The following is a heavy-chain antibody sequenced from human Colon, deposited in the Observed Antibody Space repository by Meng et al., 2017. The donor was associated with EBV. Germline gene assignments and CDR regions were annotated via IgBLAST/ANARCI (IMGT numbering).Heavy chain of an antibody. CDR3: ARNYYFDY. J-gene: IGHJ4*02. CDR2: IYYTGST. CDR1: GGSINSGDYY. V-gene: IGHV4-30-4*01. Sequence: HVRVRVCGPGLFKPPQPLSLTCTVSGGSINSGDYYWSWIRQPPGKGLEWIGYIYYTGSTHYNPSLKSRVTISMDTSKNQFSLRLSSVTAADTAVYYCARNYYFDYWGQGTLVTVSS.